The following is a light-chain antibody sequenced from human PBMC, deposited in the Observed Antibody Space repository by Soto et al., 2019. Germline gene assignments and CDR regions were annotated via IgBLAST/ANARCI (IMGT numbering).Light chain of an antibody. J-gene: IGLJ1*01. CDR1: RSDIGGSTY. Sequence: QSVLTQPASVSGSPGQSITVSCTGTRSDIGGSTYVSWYQQHPGKAPRLIIYDVNNRPSGVAARFSASKSGNTASLTSSGLQAEDEADYYCTSYTRSGLYVFGTGTKVTVL. V-gene: IGLV2-14*01. CDR2: DVN. CDR3: TSYTRSGLYV.